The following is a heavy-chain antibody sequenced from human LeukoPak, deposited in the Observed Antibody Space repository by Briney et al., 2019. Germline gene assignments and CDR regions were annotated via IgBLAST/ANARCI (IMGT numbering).Heavy chain of an antibody. V-gene: IGHV3-23*01. CDR3: AKGRIPFDY. CDR1: GFTFSSYA. Sequence: GGSLRLSCAASGFTFSSYAMSWFRQAPGKGLYWVSAIGVTGVDTYYADSVKGRFTISRDNSENTLYLQMNSLRAEDTAVYYCAKGRIPFDYWGQGTLVTVSS. D-gene: IGHD2-15*01. CDR2: IGVTGVDT. J-gene: IGHJ4*02.